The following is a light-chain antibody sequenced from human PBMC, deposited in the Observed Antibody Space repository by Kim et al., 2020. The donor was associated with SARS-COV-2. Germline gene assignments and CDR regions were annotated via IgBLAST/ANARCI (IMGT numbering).Light chain of an antibody. CDR1: QSVSSY. J-gene: IGKJ2*01. CDR2: DAS. CDR3: GRYT. Sequence: SPATLSLSPGERATLSCRASQSVSSYLAWYQQKPGQAPRLLIYDASNRATGIPARFSGSGSGTDFTLTISSLEPEDFAVYYCGRYTFGQGTKLEIK. V-gene: IGKV3-11*01.